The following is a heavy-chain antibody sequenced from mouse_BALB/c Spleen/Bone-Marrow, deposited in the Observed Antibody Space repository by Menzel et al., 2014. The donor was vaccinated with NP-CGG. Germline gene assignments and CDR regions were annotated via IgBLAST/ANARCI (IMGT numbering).Heavy chain of an antibody. CDR2: IDPSDSET. D-gene: IGHD2-1*01. V-gene: IGHV1-69*02. Sequence: QVQLQQPGAEVVKPGAPVKLSCKASGYTFTRYWIHWVRQRPGRGLEWIGKIDPSDSETHYNHEFEDKATLTVDKSSSTAYIQLSSLTSEDSAVYFCARSGGNYVAWFVYWGQGTLVTVSP. CDR1: GYTFTRYW. CDR3: ARSGGNYVAWFVY. J-gene: IGHJ3*01.